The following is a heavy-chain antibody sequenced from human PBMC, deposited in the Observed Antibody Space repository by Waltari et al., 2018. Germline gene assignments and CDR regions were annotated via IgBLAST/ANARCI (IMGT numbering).Heavy chain of an antibody. CDR1: GGSISSYY. J-gene: IGHJ5*02. CDR2: IYYSGST. D-gene: IGHD3-9*01. V-gene: IGHV4-59*01. Sequence: QVQLQESGPGLVKPSETLSLTCTVSGGSISSYYWSWIRQPPGKGLEWIGYIYYSGSTTYNPSRKSRVTISVDTSKNQFSLKLSSVTAADTAVYYCARVGGITIFPWGQGTLVTVSS. CDR3: ARVGGITIFP.